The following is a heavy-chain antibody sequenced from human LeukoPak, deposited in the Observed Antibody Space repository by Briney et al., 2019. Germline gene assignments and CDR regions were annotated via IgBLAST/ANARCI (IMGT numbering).Heavy chain of an antibody. CDR3: ARDRGYGGLDY. CDR1: GYTFTSYD. V-gene: IGHV1-8*01. CDR2: MNPNSGNT. D-gene: IGHD4-23*01. J-gene: IGHJ4*02. Sequence: ASVKVSCKASGYTFTSYDINWVRQATGQGLEWMGWMNPNSGNTGYAQKFQGRVTITRDTSASTAYMELSSLRSEDTAVYYCARDRGYGGLDYWGQGTLVTVSS.